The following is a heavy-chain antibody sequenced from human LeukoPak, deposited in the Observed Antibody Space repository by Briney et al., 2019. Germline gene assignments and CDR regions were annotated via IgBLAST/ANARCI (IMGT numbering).Heavy chain of an antibody. CDR3: ASGDYGDPPLNY. CDR1: GYTFTGYF. CDR2: INPNTGGT. D-gene: IGHD4/OR15-4a*01. Sequence: ASVTVSCKASGYTFTGYFVHWVRQAPGQGLQWMGWINPNTGGTNYAQKFQGRVTMTRDTSISTAYMELSRLRSDDTAVYYCASGDYGDPPLNYWGQGTLVTVSS. J-gene: IGHJ4*02. V-gene: IGHV1-2*02.